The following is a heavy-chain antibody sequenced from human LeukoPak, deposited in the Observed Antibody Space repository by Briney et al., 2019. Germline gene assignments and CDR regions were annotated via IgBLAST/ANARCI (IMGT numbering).Heavy chain of an antibody. CDR2: ISGSGGST. J-gene: IGHJ4*02. V-gene: IGHV3-23*01. CDR1: GFTFSSYA. Sequence: PGGSLRLSCAASGFTFSSYAMSWVRQAPGKGLGWVSAISGSGGSTYYADSVKGRFTISRDNSKNTLYLQMNSLRAEDTAVYYCATLGLTVTTYPDYWGQGTLVTVSS. D-gene: IGHD4-17*01. CDR3: ATLGLTVTTYPDY.